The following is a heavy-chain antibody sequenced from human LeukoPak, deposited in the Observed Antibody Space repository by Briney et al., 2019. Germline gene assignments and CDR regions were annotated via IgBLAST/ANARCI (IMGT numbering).Heavy chain of an antibody. CDR3: ARLYYSISGSSDY. D-gene: IGHD3-10*01. Sequence: KSSETLSLTCAVYGGSFSDYYWSWIRQPPGKGLEWIGEINHSGRTNYNPSLKSRVTISVDTSKNQFSLKLTSVTAADTAVYYCARLYYSISGSSDYWGQGTLATVSS. V-gene: IGHV4-34*01. CDR2: INHSGRT. J-gene: IGHJ4*02. CDR1: GGSFSDYY.